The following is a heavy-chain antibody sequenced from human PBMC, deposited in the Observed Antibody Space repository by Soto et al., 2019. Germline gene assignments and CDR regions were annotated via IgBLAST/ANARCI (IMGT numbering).Heavy chain of an antibody. D-gene: IGHD3-16*02. CDR2: ISGSGGST. CDR1: GFTLSSYA. V-gene: IGHV3-23*01. J-gene: IGHJ3*02. Sequence: GGSLRLSCAASGFTLSSYAMSWVRQAPRKGLEWVSAISGSGGSTYYADSVKGRFTISRDNSKNTLYLQMNSLRAEDTAVYYCAKGHDYIWGSYRYVDAFDIWGQGTMVTVSS. CDR3: AKGHDYIWGSYRYVDAFDI.